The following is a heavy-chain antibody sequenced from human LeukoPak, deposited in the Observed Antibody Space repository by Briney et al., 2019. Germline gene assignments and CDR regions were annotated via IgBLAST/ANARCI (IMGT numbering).Heavy chain of an antibody. CDR2: IYTSGST. D-gene: IGHD6-19*01. CDR3: ARGPMYSSGWYPPYYYYYMDV. J-gene: IGHJ6*03. Sequence: SQTLSLTCTVSGGSISSGSYYWSWIRQPAGKGLEWIGRIYTSGSTNYNPSLKSRVTISVDASKNQFSLKLSSVTAADTAVYYCARGPMYSSGWYPPYYYYYMDVWGKGTTVTVSS. CDR1: GGSISSGSYY. V-gene: IGHV4-61*02.